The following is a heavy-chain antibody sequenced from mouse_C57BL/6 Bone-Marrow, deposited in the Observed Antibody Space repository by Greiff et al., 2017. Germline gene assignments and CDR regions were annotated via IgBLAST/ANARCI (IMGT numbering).Heavy chain of an antibody. CDR1: GYSITSGYD. D-gene: IGHD1-1*01. CDR2: ISYSGST. CDR3: ARETTTVARYFDV. Sequence: EVKVVESGPGMVKPSQSLSLTCTVTGYSITSGYDWHWIRHFPGNKLEWMGYISYSGSTNYNPSLKSRISITHDTSKNHFFLKLNSVTTEDTATYYCARETTTVARYFDVWGTGTTVTVSS. J-gene: IGHJ1*03. V-gene: IGHV3-1*01.